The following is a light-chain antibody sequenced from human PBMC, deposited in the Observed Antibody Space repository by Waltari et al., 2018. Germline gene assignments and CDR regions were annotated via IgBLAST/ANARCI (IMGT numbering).Light chain of an antibody. V-gene: IGKV2-28*01. CDR1: QSLLHSNGYNY. CDR3: MQALQTPFT. CDR2: LGS. J-gene: IGKJ3*01. Sequence: DMVMTQSPLSLPVTPGEPASISCRSSQSLLHSNGYNYLDWYLQKPGQSPQLLIYLGSNRASGVPDRFIGSGSGTDFTLKISRVEAEDVGVYYCMQALQTPFTFGPGTKVDIK.